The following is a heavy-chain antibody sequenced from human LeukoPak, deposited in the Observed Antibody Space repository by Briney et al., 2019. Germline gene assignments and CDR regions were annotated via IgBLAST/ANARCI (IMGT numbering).Heavy chain of an antibody. D-gene: IGHD5-12*01. V-gene: IGHV3-33*01. CDR3: ARDSRYSGYENPDY. Sequence: PGMSLRLSYAASGFTFSSYGMHWVRPAPRRGLKWVAVIWYDGSNKYYADSAKGRFTISRDNSKNTLYLQMTSLRAEDTAVYYCARDSRYSGYENPDYWGQGTLVTVSS. J-gene: IGHJ4*02. CDR1: GFTFSSYG. CDR2: IWYDGSNK.